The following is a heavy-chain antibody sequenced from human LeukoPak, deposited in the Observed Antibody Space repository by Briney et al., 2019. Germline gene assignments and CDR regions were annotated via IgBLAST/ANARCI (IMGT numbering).Heavy chain of an antibody. Sequence: SESLTLTCKASGGSISTYYWSWVRQPPGQGLEWIGYIYYSGSTNYNPALKSRVSISLDTSKNQFSLKLNSVTAADTAMYYCARSFSPNYYDLLDYWGQGTLVTVSS. CDR2: IYYSGST. V-gene: IGHV4-59*01. D-gene: IGHD3-22*01. CDR3: ARSFSPNYYDLLDY. CDR1: GGSISTYY. J-gene: IGHJ4*02.